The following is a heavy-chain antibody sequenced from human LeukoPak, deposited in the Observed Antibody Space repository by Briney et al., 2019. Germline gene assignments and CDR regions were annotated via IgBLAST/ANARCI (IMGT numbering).Heavy chain of an antibody. Sequence: GASVKVSCKASGYTFTGYYMHWVRQAPGQGLEWMGWINPHSGGTNYAQKFQGRVAMTRDTSISTAYMELSRLRSDDTAVYFCASVFMGYDRSGYYDDAFDIWGQGTMVTVSS. CDR3: ASVFMGYDRSGYYDDAFDI. V-gene: IGHV1-2*02. J-gene: IGHJ3*02. CDR1: GYTFTGYY. CDR2: INPHSGGT. D-gene: IGHD3-22*01.